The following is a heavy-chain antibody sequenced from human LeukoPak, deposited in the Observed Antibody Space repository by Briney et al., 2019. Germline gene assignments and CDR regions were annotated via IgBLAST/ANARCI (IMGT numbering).Heavy chain of an antibody. CDR2: ISSSSSYI. D-gene: IGHD3-10*01. CDR3: ARDGWFGEFSYGYFDY. V-gene: IGHV3-21*01. Sequence: GALRLSCAASGFTFSSYSMNWVRQAPGKGLEWVSSISSSSSYIYYADSVKGRFTISRDNAKNSLYLQMNSLRAEDTAVYYCARDGWFGEFSYGYFDYWGQGTLVTVSS. CDR1: GFTFSSYS. J-gene: IGHJ4*02.